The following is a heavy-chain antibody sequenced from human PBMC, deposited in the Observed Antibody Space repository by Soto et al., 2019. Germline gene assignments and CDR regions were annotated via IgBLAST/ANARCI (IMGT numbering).Heavy chain of an antibody. CDR1: GFTFSSYS. Sequence: GGSLRLSCAASGFTFSSYSINWVRQAPGKGLEWVSSISSSSSYIYYADSVKGRFTISRDNAKKSLYLQMNSLRAEDTAVYYCAREPPGPAYGMDVLGQGTTVTVSS. CDR3: AREPPGPAYGMDV. J-gene: IGHJ6*02. V-gene: IGHV3-21*01. CDR2: ISSSSSYI.